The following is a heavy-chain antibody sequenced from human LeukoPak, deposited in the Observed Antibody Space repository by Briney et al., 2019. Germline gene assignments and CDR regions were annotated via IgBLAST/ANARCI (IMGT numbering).Heavy chain of an antibody. CDR2: IYYTGST. J-gene: IGHJ6*02. Sequence: SETLSHTCTVSGGSISSSIYYWGWMRQPPGKRLEWIGSIYYTGSTYFNPSFKNRVPISVDASKNHFSLELSSMTAADTAVYYCAKQEAVTATYFYGMDVWGQGTTVTVSS. V-gene: IGHV4-39*01. CDR1: GGSISSSIYY. D-gene: IGHD2-21*02. CDR3: AKQEAVTATYFYGMDV.